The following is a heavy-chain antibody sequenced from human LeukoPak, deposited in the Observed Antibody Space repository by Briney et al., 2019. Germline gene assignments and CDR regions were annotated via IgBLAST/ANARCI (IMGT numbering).Heavy chain of an antibody. Sequence: GSLRLSCAASGFTFSSYAMSCLRQAPGRGREWVASISGSGGSTYYADSVKGRFTISRDNSKNTLYLQMNRLRGDDTAVYYCAKGTRHSSSWFLFDYWGQGTLVTVSS. CDR3: AKGTRHSSSWFLFDY. D-gene: IGHD6-13*01. CDR2: ISGSGGST. J-gene: IGHJ4*02. V-gene: IGHV3-23*01. CDR1: GFTFSSYA.